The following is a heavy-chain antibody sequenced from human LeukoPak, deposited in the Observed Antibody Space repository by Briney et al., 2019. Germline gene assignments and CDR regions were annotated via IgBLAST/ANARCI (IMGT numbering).Heavy chain of an antibody. CDR1: GFTFSSYG. CDR2: ISYDGSNK. J-gene: IGHJ4*02. CDR3: AKSKIAVADY. V-gene: IGHV3-30*18. Sequence: PGGSLRLSCAASGFTFSSYGMHWVRQAPGKGLEWVAVISYDGSNKYYADSVKGRFTISRDNSKNTLYLQMNSLRAEDTAVYYCAKSKIAVADYWGQGTLVTVSS. D-gene: IGHD6-19*01.